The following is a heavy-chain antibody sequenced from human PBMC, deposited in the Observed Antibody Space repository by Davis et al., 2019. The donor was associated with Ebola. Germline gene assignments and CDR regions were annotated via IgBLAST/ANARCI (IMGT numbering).Heavy chain of an antibody. D-gene: IGHD3-22*01. CDR1: GFTFSSYW. V-gene: IGHV3-7*03. J-gene: IGHJ4*02. CDR2: IKQDGSEK. CDR3: ARNLYYYDSSGYTNFFDY. Sequence: PGGSLRLSCAASGFTFSSYWMSWVRQAPGKGLEWVANIKQDGSEKYYVDSVKGRFTISRDNAKNSLYLQMNSLRAEDTAVYYCARNLYYYDSSGYTNFFDYWGQGTLVTVSS.